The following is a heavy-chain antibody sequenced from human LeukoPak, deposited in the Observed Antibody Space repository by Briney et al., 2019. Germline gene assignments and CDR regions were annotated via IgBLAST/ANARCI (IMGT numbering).Heavy chain of an antibody. D-gene: IGHD3-22*01. Sequence: GGSLRLSCAASGFTFSSYAMSWVRQAPGKGLEWVSAISGSGGSTYYADSVKGRFTISRDNSKNTLYLQMNSLRAEDTAVYYCAKDVSYDSSGYYPPGGYFDYWGQGTPVTVSS. CDR2: ISGSGGST. CDR1: GFTFSSYA. CDR3: AKDVSYDSSGYYPPGGYFDY. V-gene: IGHV3-23*01. J-gene: IGHJ4*02.